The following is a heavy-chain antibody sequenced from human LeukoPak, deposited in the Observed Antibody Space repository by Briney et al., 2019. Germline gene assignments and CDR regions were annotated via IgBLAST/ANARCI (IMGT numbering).Heavy chain of an antibody. CDR1: GYTFTAYY. Sequence: GASVKVSCKASGYTFTAYYMHWVRQAPGQGLEWMGWINPNSGGTNYAQNFQDRVTMTRDTSISTAYMELSRLRSDDTAVYYCARDGFPYYYDSSGYSLDYWGQGTLVTVSS. CDR2: INPNSGGT. J-gene: IGHJ4*02. D-gene: IGHD3-22*01. CDR3: ARDGFPYYYDSSGYSLDY. V-gene: IGHV1-2*02.